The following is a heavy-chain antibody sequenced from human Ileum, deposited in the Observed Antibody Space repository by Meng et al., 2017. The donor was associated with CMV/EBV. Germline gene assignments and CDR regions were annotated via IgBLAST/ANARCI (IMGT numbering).Heavy chain of an antibody. V-gene: IGHV1-2*02. CDR1: GYTFTDNH. J-gene: IGHJ6*02. CDR2: LTPNTGGT. CDR3: ARHGDYLDV. D-gene: IGHD4-17*01. Sequence: ASVKVSCKASGYTFTDNHLHWVRQAPGQGLEWMGWLTPNTGGTFYAQKFQGRVTMTGDTSISTAYMELRRLTSDDTAVYYCARHGDYLDVWGQGTTVTVSS.